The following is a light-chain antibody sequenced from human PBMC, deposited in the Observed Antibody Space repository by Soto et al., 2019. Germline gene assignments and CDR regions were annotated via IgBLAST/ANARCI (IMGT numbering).Light chain of an antibody. CDR3: HQSYSAPYT. CDR2: AAS. J-gene: IGKJ2*01. V-gene: IGKV1-39*01. CDR1: QSIRSY. Sequence: DIQMTQSPSSLSAFVGDRVTITCRASQSIRSYLNWYQQKPGKAPKLLIYAASSLQSGAPSRFSGSESGTDFTLTSSRLQTEDCASYYCHQSYSAPYTFGQGTKQEIK.